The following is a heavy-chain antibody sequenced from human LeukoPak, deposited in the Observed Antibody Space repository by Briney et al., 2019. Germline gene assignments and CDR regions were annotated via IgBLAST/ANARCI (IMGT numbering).Heavy chain of an antibody. CDR1: AFTFSNAW. CDR3: TTSGIPCSGGSCYSRPDY. CDR2: IKSKTDGGTT. V-gene: IGHV3-15*01. Sequence: GGSLRLSCVASAFTFSNAWMSWVRQAPGKGLEWVGRIKSKTDGGTTDYAAPVKGRFTISRDDSKNTLYLQMNSLKTEDTAVYYCTTSGIPCSGGSCYSRPDYWGQGTLVTVSS. D-gene: IGHD2-15*01. J-gene: IGHJ4*02.